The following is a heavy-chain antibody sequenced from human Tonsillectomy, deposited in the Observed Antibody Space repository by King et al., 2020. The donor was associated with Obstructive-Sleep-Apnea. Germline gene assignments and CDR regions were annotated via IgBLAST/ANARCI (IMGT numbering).Heavy chain of an antibody. CDR1: GFTFSDYY. CDR3: TSGVFSDF. V-gene: IGHV3-11*01. CDR2: VSGTGHSL. Sequence: QVQLVESGGGLVKPGGSLRPSCAASGFTFSDYYMNWIRQSPGKGLEWLAFVSGTGHSLYYADSVRGRFTISRDNDKNSLSLQMNSLRAADTAIYYCTSGVFSDFWGRGTLVPVPS. J-gene: IGHJ4*02. D-gene: IGHD3-16*01.